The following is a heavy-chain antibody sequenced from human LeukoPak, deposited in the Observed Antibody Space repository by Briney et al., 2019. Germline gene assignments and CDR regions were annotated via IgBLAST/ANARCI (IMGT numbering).Heavy chain of an antibody. V-gene: IGHV3-30*04. CDR2: ISYDGSNK. D-gene: IGHD1-26*01. Sequence: GGSLRLSCAASGFTFSSYAMHWVRQAPGKGLEWVAVISYDGSNKYYADSVKGRFTISRDNSKNTLYLQMNSLRAEDTAVYYCAVANSGYVDYWGQGTLVTVSS. CDR1: GFTFSSYA. J-gene: IGHJ4*02. CDR3: AVANSGYVDY.